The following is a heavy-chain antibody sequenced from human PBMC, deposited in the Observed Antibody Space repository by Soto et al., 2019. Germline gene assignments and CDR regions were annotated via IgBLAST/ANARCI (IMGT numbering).Heavy chain of an antibody. D-gene: IGHD4-17*01. CDR3: ARDLTLDYGDFYDAFDI. V-gene: IGHV3-7*01. J-gene: IGHJ3*02. CDR2: IKQDGSEK. Sequence: XVSLLLSCAASGFTFSSYWMSWVRQAPGKGLEWVANIKQDGSEKYYVDSVKGRFTISRDNAKNSLYLQMNSLRAEDTAVYYCARDLTLDYGDFYDAFDIWGQGTMVTVSS. CDR1: GFTFSSYW.